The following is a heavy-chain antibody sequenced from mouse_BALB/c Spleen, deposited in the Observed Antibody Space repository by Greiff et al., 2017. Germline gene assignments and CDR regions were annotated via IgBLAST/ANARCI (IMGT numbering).Heavy chain of an antibody. V-gene: IGHV7-3*02. J-gene: IGHJ4*01. CDR2: IRNKANGYTT. CDR1: GFTFTDYY. CDR3: ARAGDYDYYYAMDY. Sequence: EVMLVESGGGLVQPGGSLRLSCATSGFTFTDYYMSWVRQPPGKALEWLGFIRNKANGYTTEYSASVKGRFTISRDNSQSILYLQMNTLRAEDSATYYCARAGDYDYYYAMDYWGQGTSVTVSS. D-gene: IGHD2-4*01.